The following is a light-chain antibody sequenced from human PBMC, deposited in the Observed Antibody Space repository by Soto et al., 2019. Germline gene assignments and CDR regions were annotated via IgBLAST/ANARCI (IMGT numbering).Light chain of an antibody. CDR2: GAS. Sequence: EIVLTQSPGTLSLSPGERATLSCRASQSVSSSYLAWYQQKPGQAPRLLIYGASSRATGIPDRFSGSGSGTDFTLTISRLEPEVFAVYYCQQYANSPGTFGLGTKVEIK. V-gene: IGKV3-20*01. CDR1: QSVSSSY. CDR3: QQYANSPGT. J-gene: IGKJ1*01.